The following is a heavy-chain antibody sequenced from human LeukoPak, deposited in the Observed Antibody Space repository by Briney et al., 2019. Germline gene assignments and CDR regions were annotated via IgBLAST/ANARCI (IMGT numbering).Heavy chain of an antibody. D-gene: IGHD3-22*01. V-gene: IGHV3-23*01. CDR2: ISGSGGST. CDR1: GFTFSSYA. J-gene: IGHJ5*02. Sequence: PGGSLRLSCAASGFTFSSYAMSWVRQAPGKGLEWVSAISGSGGSTYYADSVKGRFTISRDNSKNTLYLQMNSLRAEDTAVYYCAMGGQYYYDSGWFDPWGQGTLVTVSS. CDR3: AMGGQYYYDSGWFDP.